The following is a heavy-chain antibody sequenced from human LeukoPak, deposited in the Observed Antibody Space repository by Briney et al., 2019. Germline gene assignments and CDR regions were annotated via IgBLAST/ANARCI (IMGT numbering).Heavy chain of an antibody. V-gene: IGHV1-2*02. J-gene: IGHJ3*02. CDR1: GYTFTGYY. Sequence: ASVKVSCKASGYTFTGYYMHWVRQAPGQGLEWMGWINPNSGGTNYAQKFQGRVTMTGDTSIRTAYMELSRLRSDDTAVYYCARVYSSGWYGGAFDIWGQGTMVTVSS. CDR3: ARVYSSGWYGGAFDI. CDR2: INPNSGGT. D-gene: IGHD6-19*01.